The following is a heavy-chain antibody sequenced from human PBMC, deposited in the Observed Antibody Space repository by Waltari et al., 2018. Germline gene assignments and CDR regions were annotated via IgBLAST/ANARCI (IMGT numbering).Heavy chain of an antibody. V-gene: IGHV1-3*01. CDR1: GYTFTSYA. CDR3: ARDLGDIVVVVAATLDY. CDR2: INAGNGNT. D-gene: IGHD2-15*01. Sequence: QVQLVQSGAEVKKPGASVKVSCKASGYTFTSYAMHWVRQAPGQRLEWMGWINAGNGNTKYSQKFQGRVTITRDTSASTAYMELSSLRSEDTAVYYCARDLGDIVVVVAATLDYWGQGTLVTVFS. J-gene: IGHJ4*02.